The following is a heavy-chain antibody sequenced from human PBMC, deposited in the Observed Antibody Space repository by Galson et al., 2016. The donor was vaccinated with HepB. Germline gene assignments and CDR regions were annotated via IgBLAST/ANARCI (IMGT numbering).Heavy chain of an antibody. J-gene: IGHJ4*02. V-gene: IGHV3-30*03. CDR3: ATPYYDFWIGYNSFDY. CDR1: GFTFSSYG. Sequence: SLRLSCAASGFTFSSYGMHWVRQAPGKGLEWVAVISYDGSNKYYADSVKGRFTITRDNSKNTLYLQMNSLRAEGTAVYYCATPYYDFWIGYNSFDYWGQGTLVTVSS. D-gene: IGHD3-3*01. CDR2: ISYDGSNK.